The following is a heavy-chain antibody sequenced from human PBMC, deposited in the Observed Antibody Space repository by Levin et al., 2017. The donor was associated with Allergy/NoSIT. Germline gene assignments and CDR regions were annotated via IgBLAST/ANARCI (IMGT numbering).Heavy chain of an antibody. CDR2: IYYSGST. CDR3: ARTYYYDTSGYSPFYY. D-gene: IGHD3-22*01. Sequence: PSETLSLTCTVSGGSISSSNYFWGWIRQPPGKGLEWVGNIYYSGSTYYNPSVKSRVIISVDTSKNQFSLKLSSVTAADTAVYYCARTYYYDTSGYSPFYYWGQGTLVTVSS. CDR1: GGSISSSNYF. V-gene: IGHV4-39*01. J-gene: IGHJ4*02.